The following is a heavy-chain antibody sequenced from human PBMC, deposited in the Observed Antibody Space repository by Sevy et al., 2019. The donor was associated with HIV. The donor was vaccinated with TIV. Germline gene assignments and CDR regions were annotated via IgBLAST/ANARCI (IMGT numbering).Heavy chain of an antibody. CDR2: FDPEDGET. D-gene: IGHD2-21*02. Sequence: ASVKVSCKVSGYTLTELSMHWVRQAPGKGLEWMGGFDPEDGETIYAQKFQGRVTMTEDTSTDTAYMELSSLGSEDTAVYYCATGNGGGDDPGFPYWGQGTLVTVSS. CDR3: ATGNGGGDDPGFPY. CDR1: GYTLTELS. J-gene: IGHJ4*02. V-gene: IGHV1-24*01.